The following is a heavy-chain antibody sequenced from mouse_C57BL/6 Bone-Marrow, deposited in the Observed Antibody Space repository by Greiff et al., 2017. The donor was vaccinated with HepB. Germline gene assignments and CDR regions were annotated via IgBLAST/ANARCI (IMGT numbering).Heavy chain of an antibody. CDR3: ARDDYSYYYAMDY. CDR2: INPGSGGT. V-gene: IGHV1-54*01. D-gene: IGHD2-4*01. CDR1: GYAFTNYL. J-gene: IGHJ4*01. Sequence: VQLQQSGAELVRPGTSVKVSCKASGYAFTNYLIEWVKQRPGQGLEWIGVINPGSGGTNYNEKFKGKATLTADKSSSTAYMQIIGLTSEDTAVYFCARDDYSYYYAMDYWGQGTSVTVSS.